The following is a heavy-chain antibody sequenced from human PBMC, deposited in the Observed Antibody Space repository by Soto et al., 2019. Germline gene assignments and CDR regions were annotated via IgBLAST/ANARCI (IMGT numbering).Heavy chain of an antibody. CDR3: AKETNAYEINF. CDR1: GFIFSGYA. J-gene: IGHJ4*02. V-gene: IGHV3-30-3*01. D-gene: IGHD3-9*01. Sequence: QVQLVESGGGVVQPGGSLRLSCAASGFIFSGYAMHWVRQAPGKGLEWVAVISYDGNTQYYADSVKGRFTVYRDNSNNILYVEMNNLRDEDTAMYYCAKETNAYEINFWGQGTLVTVSP. CDR2: ISYDGNTQ.